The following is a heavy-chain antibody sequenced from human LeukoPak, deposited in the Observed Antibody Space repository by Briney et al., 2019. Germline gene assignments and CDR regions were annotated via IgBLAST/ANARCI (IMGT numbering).Heavy chain of an antibody. CDR3: ARGGAATDAFDI. D-gene: IGHD2-15*01. CDR1: GFTFSSYG. CDR2: IWCDGSNK. J-gene: IGHJ3*02. V-gene: IGHV3-33*01. Sequence: GRSLRLSCAASGFTFSSYGMHWVRQAPGKGLEWVAVIWCDGSNKYYADSVKGRFTISRDNSKNTLYLQMNSLRAEDTAVYYCARGGAATDAFDIWGQGTMVTVSS.